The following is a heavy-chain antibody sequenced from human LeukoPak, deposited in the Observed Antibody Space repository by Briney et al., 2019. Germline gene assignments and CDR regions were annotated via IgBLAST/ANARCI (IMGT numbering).Heavy chain of an antibody. J-gene: IGHJ4*02. CDR3: ARSYYYDSSGYGDYFDY. Sequence: PGGSLRLSCAASGFTFSSYSMNWVRQAPGKGLEWVSSISSSSSYIYYADSVKGRFTISRDNAKNSLYLQMNSLRAEDTAVYYCARSYYYDSSGYGDYFDYWGQGTLVTVSS. V-gene: IGHV3-21*04. CDR2: ISSSSSYI. D-gene: IGHD3-22*01. CDR1: GFTFSSYS.